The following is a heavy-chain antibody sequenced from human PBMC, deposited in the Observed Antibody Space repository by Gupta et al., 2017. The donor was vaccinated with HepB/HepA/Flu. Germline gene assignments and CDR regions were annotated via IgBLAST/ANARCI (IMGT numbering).Heavy chain of an antibody. CDR1: GGTFSSYA. Sequence: QVQLVQSGAEVKKPGSSVKVSCKASGGTFSSYAISWVRQAPGQGLEWMGRIIPILGIANYAQKFQGRVTITADKSTSTAYMELSSLRSEDTAVYYCARDPGSDILTDYPHPIDYWGQGTLVTVSS. J-gene: IGHJ4*02. CDR3: ARDPGSDILTDYPHPIDY. D-gene: IGHD3-9*01. V-gene: IGHV1-69*04. CDR2: IIPILGIA.